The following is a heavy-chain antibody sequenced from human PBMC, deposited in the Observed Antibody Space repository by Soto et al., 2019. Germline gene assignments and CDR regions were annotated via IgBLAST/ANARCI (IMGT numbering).Heavy chain of an antibody. CDR1: GFTFSVYK. Sequence: PAGSLRLSCSTSGFTFSVYKMHWVRQAPGKGLEYVSGISNQGDTTYYADSVKGRFTISRDNSKNTLYFQMSSLRPEDTAVYYCAAAKLLPFEYWGQGTQVTVSS. J-gene: IGHJ4*02. D-gene: IGHD2-15*01. CDR2: ISNQGDTT. V-gene: IGHV3-64D*06. CDR3: AAAKLLPFEY.